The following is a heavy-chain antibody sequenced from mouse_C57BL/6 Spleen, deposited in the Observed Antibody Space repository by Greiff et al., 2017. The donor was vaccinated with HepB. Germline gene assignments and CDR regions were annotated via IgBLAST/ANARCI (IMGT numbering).Heavy chain of an antibody. D-gene: IGHD1-1*01. CDR1: GYAFSSSW. J-gene: IGHJ4*01. Sequence: QVQLKESGPELVKPGASVKISCKASGYAFSSSWMNWVKQRPGKGLEWIGRIYPGDGDTNYNGKFKGKATLTADKSSSTAYMQLSSLTSEDSAVYFGESATVVPAYYAMAYWGQGTSVTVSS. V-gene: IGHV1-82*01. CDR3: ESATVVPAYYAMAY. CDR2: IYPGDGDT.